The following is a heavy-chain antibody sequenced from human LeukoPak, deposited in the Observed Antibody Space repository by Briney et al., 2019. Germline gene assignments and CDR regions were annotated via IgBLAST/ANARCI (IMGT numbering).Heavy chain of an antibody. Sequence: PSETMSLTCAVYGESFSGYYWNYIRQPPGKGLEWIGEISHSGSTNYNPSLKSRVTISVDTSKNQFSLNLSSVTAAETAVYYCARRSKRGSTTPRVIDYWGQGTLVTVSS. CDR2: ISHSGST. J-gene: IGHJ4*02. V-gene: IGHV4-34*01. CDR3: ARRSKRGSTTPRVIDY. D-gene: IGHD6-13*01. CDR1: GESFSGYY.